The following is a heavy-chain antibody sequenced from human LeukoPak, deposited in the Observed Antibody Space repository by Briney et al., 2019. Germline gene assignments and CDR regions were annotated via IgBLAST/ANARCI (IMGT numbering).Heavy chain of an antibody. CDR1: GFTFSYYY. CDR2: ISSSGSTI. J-gene: IGHJ3*02. V-gene: IGHV3-11*01. D-gene: IGHD6-19*01. Sequence: GGSLRLSCAASGFTFSYYYMSWIRQAPGKGLEWVSYISSSGSTIYYADSVKGRFTISRDNAKKSLYLQMNSLRAEDTAVYYCARETTLYSSGWYNAFDIWGQGTMVTVSS. CDR3: ARETTLYSSGWYNAFDI.